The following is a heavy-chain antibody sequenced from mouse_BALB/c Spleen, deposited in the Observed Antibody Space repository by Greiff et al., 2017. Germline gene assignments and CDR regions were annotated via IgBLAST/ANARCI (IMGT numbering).Heavy chain of an antibody. J-gene: IGHJ4*01. CDR2: INSNGGST. Sequence: DVHLVESGGGLVQPGGSLKLSCAASGFTFSSYGMSWVRQTPDKRLELVATINSNGGSTYYPDSVKGRFTISRDNAKNTLYLQMSSLKSEDTAMYYCARRIYYGYGYAMDYWGQGTSVTVSS. D-gene: IGHD2-2*01. V-gene: IGHV5-6-3*01. CDR3: ARRIYYGYGYAMDY. CDR1: GFTFSSYG.